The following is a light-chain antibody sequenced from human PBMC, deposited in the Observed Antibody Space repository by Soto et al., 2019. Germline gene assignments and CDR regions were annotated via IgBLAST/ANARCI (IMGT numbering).Light chain of an antibody. CDR2: DAS. J-gene: IGKJ2*01. CDR3: QQYNTYSYT. V-gene: IGKV1-5*01. CDR1: QSISSW. Sequence: DIQMTQSPSALSASVGDRVTITCRASQSISSWLAWYQQKPGKAPKLLIYDASSLESRVPSRFSGSGSGTDFTLTISGLRPADFATYYCQQYNTYSYTFGQGTKLEIK.